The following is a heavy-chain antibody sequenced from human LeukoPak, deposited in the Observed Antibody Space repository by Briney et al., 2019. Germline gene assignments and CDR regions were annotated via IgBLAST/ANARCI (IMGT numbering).Heavy chain of an antibody. Sequence: SETLSLTCAVQGVSVNAYSWSWIRQSPEKGLEWIGEINHSGGTNYNPSLKSRATISVDTSENRISLRVTSVTAADTAVYYCARIRCGHTDDRRYNYWGQGTLVTVSS. CDR1: GVSVNAYS. CDR2: INHSGGT. J-gene: IGHJ4*02. CDR3: ARIRCGHTDDRRYNY. D-gene: IGHD2-21*01. V-gene: IGHV4-34*01.